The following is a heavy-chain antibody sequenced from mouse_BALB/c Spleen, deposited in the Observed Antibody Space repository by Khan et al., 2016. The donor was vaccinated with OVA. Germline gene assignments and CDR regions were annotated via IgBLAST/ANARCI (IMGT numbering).Heavy chain of an antibody. Sequence: QVQLKQSGPELVKPGASVRISCKASGYTFTSYYIHWMKQRPGQGLEWIGWIDPGNVNTKYNETFKGKATLTADKSSRTAYMKLSSLTSEDSAVYFCARWGGNYPSYAMDYWGQGTSVTVSS. V-gene: IGHV1S56*01. CDR1: GYTFTSYY. CDR2: IDPGNVNT. D-gene: IGHD2-1*01. CDR3: ARWGGNYPSYAMDY. J-gene: IGHJ4*01.